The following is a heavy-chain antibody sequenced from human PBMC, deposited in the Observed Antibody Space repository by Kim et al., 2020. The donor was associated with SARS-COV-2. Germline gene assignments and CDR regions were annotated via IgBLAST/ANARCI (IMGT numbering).Heavy chain of an antibody. Sequence: SETLSLTCAVYGGPLSGYYWGWIGKPQGKGWEGIGEINHSGRTNNNPSLKSRATKQVDTSKNKFSRKLSSVTAAATAGNYCARGWGLRKEKGSPSGHNW. CDR1: GGPLSGYY. CDR3: ARGWGLRKEKGSPSGHNW. V-gene: IGHV4-34*04. CDR2: INHSGRT. D-gene: IGHD6-6*01. J-gene: IGHJ5*01.